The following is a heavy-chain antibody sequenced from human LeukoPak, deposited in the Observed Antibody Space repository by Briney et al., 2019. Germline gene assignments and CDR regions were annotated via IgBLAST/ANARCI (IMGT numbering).Heavy chain of an antibody. CDR2: IYSSGST. V-gene: IGHV4-31*03. J-gene: IGHJ5*02. CDR1: GGSIRSDGYY. CDR3: ARKSRGYDFPWFDP. Sequence: SQTLSLTCTVSGGSIRSDGYYWGWIRQHPEKGLEWISHIYSSGSTYYNPSLKSRVTVSVDPSKNQFSLNLTAVTAADTAVYYCARKSRGYDFPWFDPWGQGILGTVSS. D-gene: IGHD5-12*01.